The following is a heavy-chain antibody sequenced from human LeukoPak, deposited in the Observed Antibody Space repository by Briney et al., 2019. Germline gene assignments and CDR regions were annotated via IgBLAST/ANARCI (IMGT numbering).Heavy chain of an antibody. CDR3: AKGAPIETPAYYYYGMDV. Sequence: SETLSLTCTVSGDSINNYYWSWIRQPPGKGLEWIGYIYYSGTTNYNPSLKSRVSISVDTSKKQFSLKLSSVTAADTAVYYCAKGAPIETPAYYYYGMDVWGQGTTVTVSS. J-gene: IGHJ6*02. V-gene: IGHV4-59*01. D-gene: IGHD5-24*01. CDR1: GDSINNYY. CDR2: IYYSGTT.